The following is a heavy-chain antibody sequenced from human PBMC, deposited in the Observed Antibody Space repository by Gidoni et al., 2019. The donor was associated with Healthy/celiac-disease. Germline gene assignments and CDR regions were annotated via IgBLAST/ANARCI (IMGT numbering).Heavy chain of an antibody. CDR3: ARGDSSVQHHYYYGMDV. CDR2: INSDGSST. D-gene: IGHD6-19*01. CDR1: GFTFSSYW. V-gene: IGHV3-74*01. Sequence: EVQLVESGGGLVQPGGSLRLSCAASGFTFSSYWMHWVRQAPGKGLVWVSRINSDGSSTSYADSVKGRFTISRDNAKNTLYLQMNSLRAEDTAVYYCARGDSSVQHHYYYGMDVWGQGTTVTVSS. J-gene: IGHJ6*02.